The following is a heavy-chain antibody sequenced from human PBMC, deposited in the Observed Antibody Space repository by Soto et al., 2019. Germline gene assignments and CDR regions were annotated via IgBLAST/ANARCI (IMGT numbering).Heavy chain of an antibody. Sequence: GESLKISCNGFDYTFAAYWIGWVRQMPGKGLEWMGVIYPGDSDTRYSPSFQGQVTISADKSISTAYLQWSSLKASDTAMYYCARHRVHDYSNYGSMDVWGQGTTVTVS. V-gene: IGHV5-51*01. CDR3: ARHRVHDYSNYGSMDV. CDR1: DYTFAAYW. CDR2: IYPGDSDT. D-gene: IGHD4-4*01. J-gene: IGHJ6*02.